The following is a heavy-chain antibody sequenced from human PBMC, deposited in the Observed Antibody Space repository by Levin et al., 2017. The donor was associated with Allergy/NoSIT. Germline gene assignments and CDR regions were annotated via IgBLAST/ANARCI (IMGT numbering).Heavy chain of an antibody. D-gene: IGHD1-26*01. V-gene: IGHV4-59*08. CDR2: IHSSGSP. CDR1: GGSITSYY. J-gene: IGHJ4*02. CDR3: ARHVGKWGFDY. Sequence: SQTLSLTCTVSGGSITSYYWSWIRQAPGKGLEWTGNIHSSGSPKYNPSLKSRLTISVDTSKNHFSLKLSSVTAADTAVYYCARHVGKWGFDYWGQETLVTVSS.